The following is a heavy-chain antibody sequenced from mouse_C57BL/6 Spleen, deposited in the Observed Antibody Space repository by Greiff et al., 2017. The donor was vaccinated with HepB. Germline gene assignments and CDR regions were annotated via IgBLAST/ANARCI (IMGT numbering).Heavy chain of an antibody. Sequence: VQLQQPGAELVMPGASVKLSCKASGYTFTSYWMHWVKQRPGQGLEWIGEIDPSDSYTNYNQKFKGKSTLTVDKSSSTAYMQLSSLTSEDSAVYYCASRTVVATRYFDVWGTGTTVTVSS. CDR2: IDPSDSYT. CDR1: GYTFTSYW. D-gene: IGHD1-1*01. CDR3: ASRTVVATRYFDV. J-gene: IGHJ1*03. V-gene: IGHV1-69*01.